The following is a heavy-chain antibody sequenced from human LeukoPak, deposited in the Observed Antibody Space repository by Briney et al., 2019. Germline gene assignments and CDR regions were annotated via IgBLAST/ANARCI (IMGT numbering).Heavy chain of an antibody. CDR2: IKADGSET. V-gene: IGHV3-7*01. CDR3: ARGGRSGSFDY. D-gene: IGHD3-10*01. Sequence: GGSLRLSCAASGFTFSSYAMHWVRQPPGKGLEWVANIKADGSETYDVDSVRGRFTISRDIAKNSLFLQMNSLRAEDTAVYYCARGGRSGSFDYWGQGTLVTVSS. J-gene: IGHJ4*02. CDR1: GFTFSSYA.